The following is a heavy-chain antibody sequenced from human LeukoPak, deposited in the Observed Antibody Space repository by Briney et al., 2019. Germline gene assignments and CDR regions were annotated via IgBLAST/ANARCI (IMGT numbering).Heavy chain of an antibody. Sequence: PGGSLRLSCAASGFTFDDYGMSWVRQAPGKGLEWVSGINWNGGSTGYADSVKGRFTISRDNAKNSLYLQMNSLRAEDTALYHCARDRAGATSSWFDPWGQGTLVTVSS. CDR2: INWNGGST. D-gene: IGHD1-26*01. CDR1: GFTFDDYG. V-gene: IGHV3-20*01. CDR3: ARDRAGATSSWFDP. J-gene: IGHJ5*02.